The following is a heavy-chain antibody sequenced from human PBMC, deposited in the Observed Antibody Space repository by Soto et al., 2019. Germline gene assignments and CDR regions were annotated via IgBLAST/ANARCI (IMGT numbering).Heavy chain of an antibody. CDR3: ARGGSSDWQVALDI. J-gene: IGHJ3*02. V-gene: IGHV4-34*01. CDR2: IKHGGSS. CDR1: AGSFSHYY. Sequence: QVQQQPWGAGLLKPSETLSLTCTVYAGSFSHYYCNWIRQSPVKGLVWIGKIKHGGSSSYNSSLRRRVSISVDMSKNQFSVTLSSVTAADTAVYYCARGGSSDWQVALDIWGQGTMVPVSS. D-gene: IGHD6-19*01.